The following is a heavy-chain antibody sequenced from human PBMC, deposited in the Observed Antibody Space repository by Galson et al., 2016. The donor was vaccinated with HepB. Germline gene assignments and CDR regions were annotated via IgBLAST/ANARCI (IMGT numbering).Heavy chain of an antibody. CDR2: VYRGKT. CDR3: ATPLQISGWYPLNH. Sequence: ETLSLTCTVSDGSISSSSFSWGWIRQPPGKGLESIGTVYRGKTYYNPSLKSRLTLSVDPSKNQFSLKLRSVTAADTAVYYCATPLQISGWYPLNHWGQGILVTVSS. V-gene: IGHV4-39*07. CDR1: DGSISSSSFS. J-gene: IGHJ5*02. D-gene: IGHD6-19*01.